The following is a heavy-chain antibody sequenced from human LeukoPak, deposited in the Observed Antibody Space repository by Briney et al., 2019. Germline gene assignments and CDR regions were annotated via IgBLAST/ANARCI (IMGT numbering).Heavy chain of an antibody. V-gene: IGHV3-11*06. D-gene: IGHD2-21*01. CDR1: GFTFSDYY. CDR2: ISTSSAYT. CDR3: ARTSRHFLLERWGLDYYYDMDV. J-gene: IGHJ6*02. Sequence: GGSLRLSCAASGFTFSDYYMTWIRHAPGKGLECVSYISTSSAYTHYADSVKGRFTISRDNAKNSLYLQMNSLRAEDTAVYYCARTSRHFLLERWGLDYYYDMDVWGQGTTVTVS.